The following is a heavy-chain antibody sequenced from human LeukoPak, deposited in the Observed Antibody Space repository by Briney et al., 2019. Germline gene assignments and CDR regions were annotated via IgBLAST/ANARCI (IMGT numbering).Heavy chain of an antibody. V-gene: IGHV4-59*08. CDR2: IYYSGST. CDR3: ARSGDSSSWFDAFDI. CDR1: GGSISSYY. Sequence: SETLSLTCTVSGGSISSYYWSWIRQPPGKGLEWIGYIYYSGSTNYNPSLKSRVTISVDTSKNQFSLKLSSVTAADTAVYYCARSGDSSSWFDAFDIWGQGTMVTVSS. D-gene: IGHD6-13*01. J-gene: IGHJ3*02.